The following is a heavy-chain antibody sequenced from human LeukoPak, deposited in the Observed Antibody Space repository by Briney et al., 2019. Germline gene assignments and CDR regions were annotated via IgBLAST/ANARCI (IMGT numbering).Heavy chain of an antibody. CDR1: GGSISSYY. V-gene: IGHV4-4*07. CDR2: IYTSGST. Sequence: PSETLSLTCTVSGGSISSYYWSWIRQPAGKGLEWIGRIYTSGSTNYNPSLKSRVTMSVDTSKNQFSLKLSSVTAADTAVYYCARDRGYCSSTSCRWFDPWGQGTLVTVSS. D-gene: IGHD2-2*01. J-gene: IGHJ5*02. CDR3: ARDRGYCSSTSCRWFDP.